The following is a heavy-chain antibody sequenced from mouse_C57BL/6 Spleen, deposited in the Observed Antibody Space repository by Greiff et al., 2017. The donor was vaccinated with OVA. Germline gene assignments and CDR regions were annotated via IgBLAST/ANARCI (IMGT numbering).Heavy chain of an antibody. V-gene: IGHV2-2*01. D-gene: IGHD2-5*01. CDR2: IWSGGST. J-gene: IGHJ4*01. CDR1: GFSLTSYG. CDR3: ASYSNYECYYAMDY. Sequence: QVQLQQSGPGLVQPSQSLSITCTVSGFSLTSYGVHWVRQSPGKGLEWLGVIWSGGSTDYNAAFISRLSISTDNSKSKVFFKMNSLQADDTAIYYCASYSNYECYYAMDYWGQGTSVTVSS.